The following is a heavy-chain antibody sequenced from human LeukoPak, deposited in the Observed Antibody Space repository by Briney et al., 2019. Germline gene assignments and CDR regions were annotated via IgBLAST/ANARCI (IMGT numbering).Heavy chain of an antibody. V-gene: IGHV4-34*01. CDR3: ARDQAFVYCSGGTCYDDY. CDR2: INHSGST. J-gene: IGHJ4*02. CDR1: GGSFSGYY. Sequence: SETLSLTCAVYGGSFSGYYWSWIRQPPGKGLEWIGEINHSGSTNYNPSLKSRVTISVDTSKNQFSLKLSSVTAADTAVYYCARDQAFVYCSGGTCYDDYWGQGSLVTVSS. D-gene: IGHD2-15*01.